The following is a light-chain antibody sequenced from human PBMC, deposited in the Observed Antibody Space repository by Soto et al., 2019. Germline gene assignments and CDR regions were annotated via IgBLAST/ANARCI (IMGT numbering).Light chain of an antibody. CDR3: QQYGRSPT. CDR1: QSVSSSY. J-gene: IGKJ3*01. Sequence: EIVLTQSPGTLSLSPGERATLSCRASQSVSSSYLAWYQQKPGQAPRLLIYGASSRATGIPYRFSGSGSGTNFTLTISIVETEDFAVYYCQQYGRSPTYGPGTKVDIK. CDR2: GAS. V-gene: IGKV3-20*01.